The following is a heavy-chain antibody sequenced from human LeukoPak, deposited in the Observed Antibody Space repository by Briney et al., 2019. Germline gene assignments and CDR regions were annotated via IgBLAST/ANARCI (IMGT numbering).Heavy chain of an antibody. J-gene: IGHJ2*01. D-gene: IGHD3-16*02. CDR3: PRMSLALSYPTWYFDL. CDR1: GFTFSSYE. CDR2: ISSSGSTI. Sequence: GGSLRLSCAASGFTFSSYEMNWVRQAPGKGLEWVSYISSSGSTIYYADSVKGRFIISRDNAKNSLYLQMSSLSAEDTAVYYCPRMSLALSYPTWYFDLWGRGTLVTVSS. V-gene: IGHV3-48*03.